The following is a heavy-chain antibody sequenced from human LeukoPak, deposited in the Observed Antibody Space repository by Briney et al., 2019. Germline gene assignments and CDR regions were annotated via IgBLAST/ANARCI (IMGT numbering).Heavy chain of an antibody. CDR3: ARTTVAPGSYDAFDI. CDR1: GFTFSSYA. CDR2: ISGSGGST. D-gene: IGHD4-23*01. Sequence: HPGGSLRLSCAASGFTFSSYAMSWVRQAPGKGLEWVSAISGSGGSTYYADSVKGQFIISRDNSKNTLYLQINSLRVEDTAVYYCARTTVAPGSYDAFDIWGQGTMVTVSS. V-gene: IGHV3-23*01. J-gene: IGHJ3*02.